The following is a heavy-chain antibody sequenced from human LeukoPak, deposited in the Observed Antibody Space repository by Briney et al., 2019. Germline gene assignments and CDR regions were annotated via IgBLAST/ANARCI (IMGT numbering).Heavy chain of an antibody. V-gene: IGHV3-74*03. D-gene: IGHD3-10*01. CDR2: INGDGSTT. Sequence: PGGSLRLSCTASGFTFSTYWINWVRQSRGKGLVWVALINGDGSTTTHADSVKGRFAISRDNAKNTAYLQMNSLRDEDTAVYFCARDYAGSPDYWGQGTLVTVSA. CDR1: GFTFSTYW. CDR3: ARDYAGSPDY. J-gene: IGHJ4*02.